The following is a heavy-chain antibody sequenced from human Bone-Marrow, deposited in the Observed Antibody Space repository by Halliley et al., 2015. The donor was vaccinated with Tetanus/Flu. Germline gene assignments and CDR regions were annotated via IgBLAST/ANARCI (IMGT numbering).Heavy chain of an antibody. V-gene: IGHV4-39*01. CDR1: GVSVLSVTYY. Sequence: TLSLTCAVSGVSVLSVTYYWGWIRQSPGKGLEWIGSIYYSGTTHHNPSLKSRVTISMDTSQNQFSLNLSSVTAADTAVYYCANFKWPSGDGLCCPLAFDIWGQGTMVTVSA. D-gene: IGHD2-8*01. CDR2: IYYSGTT. CDR3: ANFKWPSGDGLCCPLAFDI. J-gene: IGHJ3*02.